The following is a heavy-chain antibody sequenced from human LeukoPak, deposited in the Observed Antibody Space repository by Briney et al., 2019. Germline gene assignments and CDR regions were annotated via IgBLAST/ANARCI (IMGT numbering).Heavy chain of an antibody. CDR1: GFTFSSYA. J-gene: IGHJ6*03. CDR3: ARDRAPGDYMDV. V-gene: IGHV3-23*01. CDR2: ISGSGGST. Sequence: AGGSLRLSCAASGFTFSSYAMSWVRQAPGKGLEWVSAISGSGGSTYYADSVKGRFTISRDNAKNSLYLQMNSLRAEDTAVYYCARDRAPGDYMDVWGKGTTVTVSS.